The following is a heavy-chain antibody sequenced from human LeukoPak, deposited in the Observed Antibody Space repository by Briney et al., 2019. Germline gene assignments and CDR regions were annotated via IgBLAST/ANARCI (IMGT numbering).Heavy chain of an antibody. Sequence: GGSLRLSCAASGFTFSNYAMNWVRQTPGKGLEWVSGITGSGGSTYNADSVKGRFTISRDNSKNTLYLQMNKLRTEDTAVYYCAKLGVDYFDSWGQGTLVTVSS. D-gene: IGHD2-21*01. CDR2: ITGSGGST. CDR3: AKLGVDYFDS. V-gene: IGHV3-23*01. J-gene: IGHJ4*02. CDR1: GFTFSNYA.